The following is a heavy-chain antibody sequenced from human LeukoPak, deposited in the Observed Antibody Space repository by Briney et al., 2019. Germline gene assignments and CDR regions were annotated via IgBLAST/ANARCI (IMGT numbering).Heavy chain of an antibody. D-gene: IGHD5-24*01. J-gene: IGHJ4*02. V-gene: IGHV4-59*01. CDR3: ARGRRDDSHYRPFDH. CDR2: IYYSGST. Sequence: SETLSLTCTVSGDSMNYYYWSWIRQPPGKGLEWIGYIYYSGSTYYNPSLKSRVSISVDTSKNQFSLKLNSVSAADTAVYYCARGRRDDSHYRPFDHWGQGILVTVSS. CDR1: GDSMNYYY.